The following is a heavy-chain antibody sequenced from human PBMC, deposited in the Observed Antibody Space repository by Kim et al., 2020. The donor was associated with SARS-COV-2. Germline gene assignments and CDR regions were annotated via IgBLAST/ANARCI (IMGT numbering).Heavy chain of an antibody. CDR3: ARDPGDSGSYGFDY. V-gene: IGHV1-69*01. D-gene: IGHD1-26*01. J-gene: IGHJ4*02. Sequence: QKFQGRVTITGDESTSTAYMELSSLRSEDTAVYYCARDPGDSGSYGFDYWGQGTLVTVSS.